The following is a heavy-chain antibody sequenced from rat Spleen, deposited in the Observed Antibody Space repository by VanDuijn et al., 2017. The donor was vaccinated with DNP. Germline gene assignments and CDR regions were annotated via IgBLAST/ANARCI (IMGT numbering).Heavy chain of an antibody. Sequence: QVQLKESGPGLVQPSQTLSLTCTVSGFSLTSYGVSWVRQPPGKGLEWIATISSGGDTYYNSVLKSRLSISRDTSKNQVFLKMNSLQTEDTAIYFCSREGQPYYAMDAWGQGTSVSVSS. CDR2: ISSGGDT. CDR3: SREGQPYYAMDA. CDR1: GFSLTSYG. V-gene: IGHV2S12*01. D-gene: IGHD1-5*01. J-gene: IGHJ4*01.